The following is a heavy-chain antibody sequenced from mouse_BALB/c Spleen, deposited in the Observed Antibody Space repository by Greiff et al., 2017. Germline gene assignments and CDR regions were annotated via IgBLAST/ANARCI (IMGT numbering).Heavy chain of an antibody. CDR2: INPNNGGT. V-gene: IGHV1-18*01. D-gene: IGHD2-4*01. J-gene: IGHJ1*01. CDR3: ARSGMITTNWYFDV. CDR1: GYTFTDYN. Sequence: VQLQQSGPELVKPGASVKIPCKASGYTFTDYNMDWVKQSHGKSLEWIGDINPNNGGTIYNQKFKGKATLTVDKSSSTAYMELRSLTSEDTAVYYCARSGMITTNWYFDVWGAGTTVTVSS.